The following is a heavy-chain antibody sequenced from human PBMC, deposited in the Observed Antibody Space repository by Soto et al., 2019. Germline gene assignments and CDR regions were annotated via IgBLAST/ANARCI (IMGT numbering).Heavy chain of an antibody. D-gene: IGHD2-21*01. CDR3: AREREGSYSPADL. V-gene: IGHV1-18*01. CDR2: VSSYNGNT. Sequence: QVQLVQSGAEVKQAGASVTVSCKTSGYTFTDHGINWVRQAPGQALEWMGWVSSYNGNTNYAYDLKDRVIMTADTSTSTAYMDLRNLRSDDTALYYCAREREGSYSPADLWGQGTLVTVAS. CDR1: GYTFTDHG. J-gene: IGHJ5*02.